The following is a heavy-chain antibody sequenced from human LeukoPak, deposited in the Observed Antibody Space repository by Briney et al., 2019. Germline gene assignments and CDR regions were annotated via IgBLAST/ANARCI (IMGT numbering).Heavy chain of an antibody. V-gene: IGHV4-34*08. Sequence: GSLRLSCAASGFTFSTYAMHWVRQAPGKGLEWIGEINHSGSTNYNPSLKSRVTISVDTSKNQFSLKLSSVTAADTAVYYCATSPIHTGSGSYHRLSYYFDYWGQGTLVTVSS. CDR3: ATSPIHTGSGSYHRLSYYFDY. CDR1: GFTFSTYA. CDR2: INHSGST. D-gene: IGHD3-10*01. J-gene: IGHJ4*02.